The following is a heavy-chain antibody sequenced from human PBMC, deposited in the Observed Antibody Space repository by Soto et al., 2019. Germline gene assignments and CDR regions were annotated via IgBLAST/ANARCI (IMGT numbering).Heavy chain of an antibody. CDR2: IYHSGST. V-gene: IGHV4-30-2*01. J-gene: IGHJ4*02. D-gene: IGHD4-17*01. CDR3: ARSQTTVPSYDY. CDR1: GGSSSNVGYS. Sequence: SETLSLTYAVSGGSSSNVGYSWSWIRQPPGKGLEWIGYIYHSGSTYYNPSLKSRVTISVDRSKNQFSLKLSSVTAADTAVYYCARSQTTVPSYDYLGQGTLVTVSS.